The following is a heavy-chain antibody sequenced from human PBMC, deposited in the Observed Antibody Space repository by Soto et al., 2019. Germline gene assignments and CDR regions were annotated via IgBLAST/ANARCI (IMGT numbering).Heavy chain of an antibody. V-gene: IGHV4-31*03. CDR1: GGSISSGGYY. CDR2: IYYSGST. CDR3: ARGWRLWFGEDNWFDP. D-gene: IGHD3-10*01. J-gene: IGHJ5*02. Sequence: QVQLQESGPGLVKPSQTLSLTCTVSGGSISSGGYYWSWIRQHPGKGLEWIGYIYYSGSTYYNPSLKSRVTISVYTSKNQFSLKLSSVTAADTAVYYCARGWRLWFGEDNWFDPWGQGTLVTVSS.